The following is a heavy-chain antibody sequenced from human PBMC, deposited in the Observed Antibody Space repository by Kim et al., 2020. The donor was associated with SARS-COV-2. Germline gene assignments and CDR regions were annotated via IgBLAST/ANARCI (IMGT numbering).Heavy chain of an antibody. CDR3: ASASDCGGDCYGYFDY. Sequence: VQGRFPISRDNSKHTLYLQMNSLRAEDTAVYYCASASDCGGDCYGYFDYWGQGTLVTVSS. D-gene: IGHD2-21*02. V-gene: IGHV3-30*07. J-gene: IGHJ4*02.